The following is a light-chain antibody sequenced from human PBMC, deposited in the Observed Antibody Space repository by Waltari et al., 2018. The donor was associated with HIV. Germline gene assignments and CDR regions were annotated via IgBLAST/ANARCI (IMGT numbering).Light chain of an antibody. V-gene: IGKV3-11*01. CDR2: AAS. CDR3: QQRSNWPIT. CDR1: QSVSNY. J-gene: IGKJ5*01. Sequence: EIVFTQSPATLSLSPGERATLSCRASQSVSNYLAWYQQKPGQAPRLLIYAASSRATGIPARFSGSGSGTDFTLTISSLEPGDFAVYYCQQRSNWPITFGQGTRLEIK.